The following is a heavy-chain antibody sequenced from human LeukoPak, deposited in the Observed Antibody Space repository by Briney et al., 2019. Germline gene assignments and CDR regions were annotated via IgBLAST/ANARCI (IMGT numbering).Heavy chain of an antibody. J-gene: IGHJ4*02. CDR3: ARAKGDCSSTSCYPTYFDY. CDR1: GYTFTSYA. Sequence: ASVKVSCKASGYTFTSYAMHWVRQAPGQRLEWMGWINVDNGNTKYSQKFQGRVTMTRDTSTSTVYMELSSLRSEDTAVYYCARAKGDCSSTSCYPTYFDYWGQGTLVTVSS. CDR2: INVDNGNT. D-gene: IGHD2-2*01. V-gene: IGHV1-3*01.